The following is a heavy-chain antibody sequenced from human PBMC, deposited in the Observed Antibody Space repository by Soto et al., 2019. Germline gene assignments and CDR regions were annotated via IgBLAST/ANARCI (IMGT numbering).Heavy chain of an antibody. V-gene: IGHV1-18*01. CDR2: ISAYNGNT. CDR1: GYTFTSYG. Sequence: ASVKVSCKASGYTFTSYGISWVRQAPGQGLEWMGWISAYNGNTNYAQKFQGRVTITADESTSTAYMELSSLRSEDTAVYYCAGNQYSSGWYALYYYYGMDVWGQGTTVTVSS. CDR3: AGNQYSSGWYALYYYYGMDV. J-gene: IGHJ6*02. D-gene: IGHD6-19*01.